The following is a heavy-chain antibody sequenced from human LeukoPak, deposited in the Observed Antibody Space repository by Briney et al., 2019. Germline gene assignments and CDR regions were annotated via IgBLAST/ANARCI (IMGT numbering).Heavy chain of an antibody. Sequence: SSETLSLTCAVYGGSFSGYYWSWIRQPPGKGLEWIGEINHSGSTNYNPSLKSRVTISVDASKNQFSLKLSSVTAADTAVYYCEGSGYWGQGTLVTVSS. CDR3: EGSGY. CDR2: INHSGST. V-gene: IGHV4-34*01. D-gene: IGHD2-15*01. CDR1: GGSFSGYY. J-gene: IGHJ4*02.